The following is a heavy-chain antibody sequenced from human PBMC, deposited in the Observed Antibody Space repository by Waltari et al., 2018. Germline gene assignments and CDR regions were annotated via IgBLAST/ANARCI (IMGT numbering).Heavy chain of an antibody. CDR3: ARDHLSGDPPYFDY. J-gene: IGHJ4*02. Sequence: EVQLVESGGGLVKPGGSLRLSCAASGFTFSSYSMNWVRQAPGKGLEWVSSISNSSSYIYYADSVKGRFTISRDNAKNSLYLQMNSLRAEDTAVYYCARDHLSGDPPYFDYWGQGTLVTVSS. V-gene: IGHV3-21*01. D-gene: IGHD6-25*01. CDR2: ISNSSSYI. CDR1: GFTFSSYS.